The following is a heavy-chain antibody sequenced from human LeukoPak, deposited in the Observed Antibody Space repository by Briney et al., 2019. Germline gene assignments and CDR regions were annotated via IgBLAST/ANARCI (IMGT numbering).Heavy chain of an antibody. Sequence: ASVKVSCKAPGYTFNSYGISWVRQAPGQGLEWMGWISAYNGNTNYAQKLQGRVTMTRDTSTSTVYMELSSLRSDDTAVYYCARDLRYLGIDYWGQGTLVTVSS. J-gene: IGHJ4*02. V-gene: IGHV1-18*01. CDR3: ARDLRYLGIDY. CDR2: ISAYNGNT. CDR1: GYTFNSYG. D-gene: IGHD3-9*01.